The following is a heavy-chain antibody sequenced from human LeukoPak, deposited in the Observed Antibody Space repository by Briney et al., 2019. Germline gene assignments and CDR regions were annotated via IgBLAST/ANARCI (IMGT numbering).Heavy chain of an antibody. J-gene: IGHJ3*02. CDR2: ISWNSGSI. CDR3: AKDFYDSSGYHDAFDI. CDR1: GFTFDDYA. V-gene: IGHV3-9*03. Sequence: GGSLRLSCAASGFTFDDYAMHWVRQAPGKGLEWVSGISWNSGSIGYADSVKGRFTISRDNAKNSLYLRMNSLRAEDMALYYCAKDFYDSSGYHDAFDIWGQGTMVTVSS. D-gene: IGHD3-22*01.